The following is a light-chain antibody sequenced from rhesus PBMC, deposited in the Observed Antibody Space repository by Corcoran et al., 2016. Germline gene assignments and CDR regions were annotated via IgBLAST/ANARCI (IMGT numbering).Light chain of an antibody. Sequence: EIVMTQSPATLSLSPGERATLSCRASQSVSSYVAWYQQKPEQAPRLHIYGASSRATGIPDRVSGRGSGTDFTLISSSLEPEDVGVYYCQQYNNWNSFGQGTKVEIK. CDR2: GAS. CDR1: QSVSSY. J-gene: IGKJ2*01. V-gene: IGKV3S9*01. CDR3: QQYNNWNS.